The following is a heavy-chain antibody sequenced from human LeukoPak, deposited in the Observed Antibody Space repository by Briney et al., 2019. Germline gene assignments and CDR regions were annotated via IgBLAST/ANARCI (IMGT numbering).Heavy chain of an antibody. CDR1: GGSFSGYY. Sequence: SETLSLTCAVYGGSFSGYYWSWIRKPPGKGLEWIGEINHSGSTNYNPSLKSRVTISVDTSKNQFSLKLSSVTAADTAVYYCARGSMVRGVIPYWGQGTLVTVSS. D-gene: IGHD3-10*01. V-gene: IGHV4-34*01. CDR2: INHSGST. J-gene: IGHJ4*02. CDR3: ARGSMVRGVIPY.